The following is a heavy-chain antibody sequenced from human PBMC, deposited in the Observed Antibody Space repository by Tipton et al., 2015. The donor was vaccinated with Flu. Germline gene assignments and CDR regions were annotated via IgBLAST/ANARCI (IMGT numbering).Heavy chain of an antibody. CDR3: ARQIYYDGTALRGFDV. CDR1: GYSFTSYY. CDR2: IYPGDSHA. D-gene: IGHD4-23*01. J-gene: IGHJ3*01. V-gene: IGHV5-51*01. Sequence: QLVQSGAEVKEPGESLKISCKGSGYSFTSYYIAWVRQMPERGLEWMGIIYPGDSHARYSPSLQGQVTITADKASRTAYLQWSSLKASDSGIYYCARQIYYDGTALRGFDVWGQGTKVSVFS.